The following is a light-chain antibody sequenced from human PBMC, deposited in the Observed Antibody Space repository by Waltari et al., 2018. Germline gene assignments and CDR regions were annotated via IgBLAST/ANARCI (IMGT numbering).Light chain of an antibody. Sequence: EIILTQSPGTLSLSPGERATLSCRASQSVSSTYVGWYQQKSGQAPRLVIYGGSSRATGIPDRFSGSASGTDFNLTISRLEPEDVAVYFCQVYGDLRDTFGQGTKLEIK. V-gene: IGKV3-20*01. J-gene: IGKJ2*01. CDR1: QSVSSTY. CDR2: GGS. CDR3: QVYGDLRDT.